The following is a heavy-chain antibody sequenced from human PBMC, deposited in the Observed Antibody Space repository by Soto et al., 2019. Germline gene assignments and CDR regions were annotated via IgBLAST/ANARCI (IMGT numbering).Heavy chain of an antibody. D-gene: IGHD3-3*01. V-gene: IGHV3-30*18. CDR2: ISYDGRNK. CDR1: GFTFSTYG. Sequence: GGSLRLSCAASGFTFSTYGMHWVRQAPGKGLEWVAVISYDGRNKYYADSVKGRFTISRDNSKSTLYLQMNSLRAEDTAIYYCAKRPSDSWSAYWPSDYWGQGTLVTVSS. J-gene: IGHJ4*02. CDR3: AKRPSDSWSAYWPSDY.